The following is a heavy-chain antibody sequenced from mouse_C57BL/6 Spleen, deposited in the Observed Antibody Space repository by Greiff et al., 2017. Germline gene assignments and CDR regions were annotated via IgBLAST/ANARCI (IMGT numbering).Heavy chain of an antibody. J-gene: IGHJ2*01. Sequence: QVQLQQPGAELVMPGASVKLSCKASGYTFTSYWMHWVKQRPGQGLEWIGEIDPSDSYTNYNQKFKGKSTLTVEKSSSTAYMQLSSLTSEDYAVYYCARGKALFDYWGQGTTLTVSS. CDR1: GYTFTSYW. D-gene: IGHD1-3*01. CDR2: IDPSDSYT. CDR3: ARGKALFDY. V-gene: IGHV1-69*01.